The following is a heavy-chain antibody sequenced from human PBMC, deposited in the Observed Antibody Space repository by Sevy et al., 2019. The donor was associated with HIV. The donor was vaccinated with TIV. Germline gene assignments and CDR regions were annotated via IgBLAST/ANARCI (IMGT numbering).Heavy chain of an antibody. Sequence: ASVKVSCKISGYRLSELSMHWVRQAPGKGLEWMGRFDPEDGEIIYAQKFQGRVTVTEDTTTDIAYMELSRLRSEDTAVYYCATGREYYAENSGYFDYWGPGTLVTVSS. D-gene: IGHD3-22*01. CDR3: ATGREYYAENSGYFDY. J-gene: IGHJ4*02. CDR2: FDPEDGEI. V-gene: IGHV1-24*01. CDR1: GYRLSELS.